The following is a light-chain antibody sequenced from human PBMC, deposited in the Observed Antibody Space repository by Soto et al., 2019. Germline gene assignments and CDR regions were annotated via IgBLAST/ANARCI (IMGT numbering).Light chain of an antibody. CDR1: QTISNW. Sequence: DIQMTQSPSTLSASVGDRVTITCRASQTISNWLAWYQQKPGKAPKLLIYDVSSLQSGVPSRFSGSGSGTAFTLTISSLQPDDSATYYCQQYSTFWTVGQGTKVDIK. J-gene: IGKJ1*01. CDR3: QQYSTFWT. V-gene: IGKV1-5*01. CDR2: DVS.